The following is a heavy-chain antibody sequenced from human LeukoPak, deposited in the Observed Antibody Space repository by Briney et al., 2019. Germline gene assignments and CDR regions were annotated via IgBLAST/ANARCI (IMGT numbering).Heavy chain of an antibody. Sequence: ASVKVSCKASGYTITSYDINWVRQATGQELERMGWMNPNSGNTGYAQKFQGRVTITRNTSISTAYMELSSLRSEDTAVYYCARGLVVPAARAMDVWGKGTTVTVSS. D-gene: IGHD2-2*01. CDR2: MNPNSGNT. J-gene: IGHJ6*04. V-gene: IGHV1-8*03. CDR3: ARGLVVPAARAMDV. CDR1: GYTITSYD.